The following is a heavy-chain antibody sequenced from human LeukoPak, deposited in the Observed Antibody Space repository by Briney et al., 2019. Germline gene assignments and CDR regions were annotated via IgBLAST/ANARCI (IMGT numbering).Heavy chain of an antibody. CDR3: ARDPSGRLDV. CDR1: GYTFTSYD. D-gene: IGHD6-25*01. V-gene: IGHV1-18*01. Sequence: GASVKVSCKGSGYTFTSYDINWVRQAPGQGLEWMGWISAYNGNTNYAQKLQGRVTMSTDTSTSTAYMELRSLRSDDTAVYYCARDPSGRLDVWGQGTTVTVSS. CDR2: ISAYNGNT. J-gene: IGHJ6*02.